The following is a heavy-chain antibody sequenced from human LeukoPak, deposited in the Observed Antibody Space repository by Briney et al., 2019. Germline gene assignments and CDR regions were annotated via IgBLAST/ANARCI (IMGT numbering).Heavy chain of an antibody. J-gene: IGHJ6*03. Sequence: PGGSLRLSCAASGFTYRSYGMHWVRQAPGKGLEWVAVIRYDGSNKYYADSVKGRFTISRDNSKNTLYLQMNSLRAEDTAVYYCAKDGLYGSGNMDVWGKGTTVTVSS. CDR3: AKDGLYGSGNMDV. CDR2: IRYDGSNK. V-gene: IGHV3-33*06. CDR1: GFTYRSYG. D-gene: IGHD3-10*01.